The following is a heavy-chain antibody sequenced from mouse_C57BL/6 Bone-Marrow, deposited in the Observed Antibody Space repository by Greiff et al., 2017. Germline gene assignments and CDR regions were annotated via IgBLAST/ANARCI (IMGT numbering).Heavy chain of an antibody. J-gene: IGHJ1*03. CDR1: GYSITSGYY. CDR2: ISYDGSN. V-gene: IGHV3-6*01. Sequence: EVQLQESGPGLVKPSQSLSLTCSVTGYSITSGYYWNWIRQFPGNKLEWMGYISYDGSNNYNPSLKNRISITRDTSKNQFFLKLNSVTTEDTATYYCARRHYDYDAGYFDVWGTGTTVTVSS. D-gene: IGHD2-4*01. CDR3: ARRHYDYDAGYFDV.